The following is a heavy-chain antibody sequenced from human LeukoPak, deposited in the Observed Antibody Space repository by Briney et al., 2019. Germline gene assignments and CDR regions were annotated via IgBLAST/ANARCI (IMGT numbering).Heavy chain of an antibody. D-gene: IGHD6-13*01. CDR3: ARALSGIADGYYFDY. V-gene: IGHV4-34*01. Sequence: SETLSLTCAVYGGSFSGYYWSWIRQPPGKGLEWIGEINHSGSTNYSPSLKSRVTISVDTSKNQFSLKLSSVTAADTAVYYCARALSGIADGYYFDYWGQGTLVTVSS. CDR2: INHSGST. CDR1: GGSFSGYY. J-gene: IGHJ4*01.